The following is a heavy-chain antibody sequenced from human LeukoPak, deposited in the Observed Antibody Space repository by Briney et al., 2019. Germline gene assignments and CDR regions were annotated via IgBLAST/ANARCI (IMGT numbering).Heavy chain of an antibody. CDR3: ARGGGGLRGAFDI. CDR1: GGTFSSYA. V-gene: IGHV1-69*04. J-gene: IGHJ3*02. D-gene: IGHD4-17*01. Sequence: AVKVVCQASGGTFSSYAISWVRPAPRQGLEWMGRIIPILGIANYAQKFQGRVTITADKSTSTAYMELSSLRAEDTAVYYCARGGGGLRGAFDIWGQGTMVTVSS. CDR2: IIPILGIA.